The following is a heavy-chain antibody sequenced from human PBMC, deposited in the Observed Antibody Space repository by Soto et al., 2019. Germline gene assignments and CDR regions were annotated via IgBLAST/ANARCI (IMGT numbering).Heavy chain of an antibody. D-gene: IGHD3-10*01. CDR2: ISFSGAT. V-gene: IGHV4-59*01. J-gene: IGHJ4*01. CDR1: GVSITSYF. CDR3: AIDRRHRPPRSFD. Sequence: PSETLSLTCTVSGVSITSYFWSWIRQTPGKGLDWIGSISFSGATYSNPSLKGRAALSVDTSENHLSLTLNSVTSADTAVYFCAIDRRHRPPRSFD.